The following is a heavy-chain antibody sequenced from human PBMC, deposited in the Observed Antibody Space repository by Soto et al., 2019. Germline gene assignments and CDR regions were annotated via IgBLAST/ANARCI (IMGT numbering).Heavy chain of an antibody. Sequence: GGSLRLSCAASGFTFSSYAMSWVRQAPGKGLEWVSAISGSGGSTYYADSVKGRFTISRDNSKNTLYLQMNSLRAEDTAVYYCAKDFQGPFWSGCYGMDVWGQGTTVTVSS. CDR1: GFTFSSYA. D-gene: IGHD3-3*01. CDR3: AKDFQGPFWSGCYGMDV. CDR2: ISGSGGST. V-gene: IGHV3-23*01. J-gene: IGHJ6*02.